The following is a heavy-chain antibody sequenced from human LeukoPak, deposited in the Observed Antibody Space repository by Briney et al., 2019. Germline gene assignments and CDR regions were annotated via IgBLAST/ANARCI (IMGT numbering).Heavy chain of an antibody. CDR2: FDPEDGET. CDR3: ATDPLRRDFWSGPRAFDI. D-gene: IGHD3-3*01. CDR1: GYTLTELS. V-gene: IGHV1-24*01. Sequence: AASVKVSCKVSGYTLTELSMHWVRQAPGKGLEWMGGFDPEDGETIYAQKFQGRVTMTEDTSTDTAYMELSSLRSEDTAVYYCATDPLRRDFWSGPRAFDIWGQGTMVTVSS. J-gene: IGHJ3*02.